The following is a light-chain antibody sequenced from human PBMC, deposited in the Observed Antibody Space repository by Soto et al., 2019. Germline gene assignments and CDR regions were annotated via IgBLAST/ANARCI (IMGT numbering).Light chain of an antibody. CDR1: SSNIGSNT. CDR2: SNT. CDR3: QSYDSGVTGSV. J-gene: IGLJ1*01. V-gene: IGLV1-44*01. Sequence: QSVLTQPPSASGTPGQRVTISCSGSSSNIGSNTVNWYQQLPGTAPKLVLYSNTARPSGVPDRFSGSRSGSSGSLAISGLQPEDEADYYCQSYDSGVTGSVFGTGTKVTVL.